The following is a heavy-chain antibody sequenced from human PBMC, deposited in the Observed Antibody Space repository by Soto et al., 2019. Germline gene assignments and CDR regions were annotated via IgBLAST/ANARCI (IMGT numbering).Heavy chain of an antibody. Sequence: SETLSLTCSVSGGSLNNGDYYWSWIRQPPGKGLEYIGYIYYSGRTYYNPSLKSRINLSVGTSRNHLSLKLTSVTVADTPVYYCARAQGGVVYFGESTHTWLGPLGQGILVTVSS. D-gene: IGHD3-10*01. V-gene: IGHV4-30-4*01. CDR3: ARAQGGVVYFGESTHTWLGP. CDR2: IYYSGRT. J-gene: IGHJ5*02. CDR1: GGSLNNGDYY.